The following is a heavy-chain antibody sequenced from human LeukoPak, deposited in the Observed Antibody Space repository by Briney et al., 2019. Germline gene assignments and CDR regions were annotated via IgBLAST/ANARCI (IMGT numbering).Heavy chain of an antibody. D-gene: IGHD1-26*01. J-gene: IGHJ4*02. CDR3: AKVGATHFDY. CDR1: GFTFSSYG. CDR2: IRYDGSNK. V-gene: IGHV3-30*02. Sequence: GGSLRLSXAASGFTFSSYGMHWVRQAPGKGLEWVAFIRYDGSNKYYADSVKGRFTISRDNSKNTLYLQMNSLRAEDTAVYYCAKVGATHFDYWGQGTLVTVSS.